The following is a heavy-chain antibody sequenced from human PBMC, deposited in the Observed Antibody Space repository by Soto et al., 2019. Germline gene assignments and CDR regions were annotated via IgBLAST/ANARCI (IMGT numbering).Heavy chain of an antibody. Sequence: PGESLKISCRASGYNFNNNLIGWVRQTPGKGLEWMGRIEPSDSYIDYSPSFKGRVTISSDKSIKTVYLQWSSLKASDTAMYYCARLRFLPSTIQFGNDFDXWGQGAFVTVSX. V-gene: IGHV5-10-1*01. CDR3: ARLRFLPSTIQFGNDFDX. CDR2: IEPSDSYI. CDR1: GYNFNNNL. D-gene: IGHD1-1*01. J-gene: IGHJ4*02.